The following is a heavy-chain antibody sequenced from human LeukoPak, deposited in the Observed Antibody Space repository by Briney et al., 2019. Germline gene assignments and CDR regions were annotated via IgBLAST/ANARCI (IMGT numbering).Heavy chain of an antibody. V-gene: IGHV3-53*01. CDR3: AKGQYDFWSGYYY. Sequence: PGGSLRLSCAASGFTVSSNYMSWVRQAPGKGLEWVSVIYSGGSTYYADSVKGRFAISRDNSKNTLYLQMNSLRAEDTAVYYCAKGQYDFWSGYYYWGQGTLVTVSS. CDR1: GFTVSSNY. J-gene: IGHJ4*02. D-gene: IGHD3-3*01. CDR2: IYSGGST.